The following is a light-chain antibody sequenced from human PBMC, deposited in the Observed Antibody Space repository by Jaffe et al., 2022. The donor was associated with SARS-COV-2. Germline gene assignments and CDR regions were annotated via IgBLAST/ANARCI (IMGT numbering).Light chain of an antibody. Sequence: EVVLTQSPGTLSLSPGERATLSCRASQSVSSTYLVWYQQKPGQAPRVLIYGASTRATGIPDRFSGSGSGTDFTLTISRLEPEDFAVYYCQQYGTSPPITFGQGTRLEIK. CDR3: QQYGTSPPIT. V-gene: IGKV3-20*01. CDR1: QSVSSTY. CDR2: GAS. J-gene: IGKJ5*01.